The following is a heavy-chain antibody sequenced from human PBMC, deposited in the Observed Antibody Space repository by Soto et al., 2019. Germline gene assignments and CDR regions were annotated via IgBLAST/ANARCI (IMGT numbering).Heavy chain of an antibody. J-gene: IGHJ6*02. D-gene: IGHD6-6*01. CDR1: GFTFSSYG. CDR3: AKDRVAARPLYYYYGMYV. Sequence: QVQLVESGGGVVQPGRSLRLSCAASGFTFSSYGMQWVRQAPGKGLEWVTVISYDGSNKYYADSVKGRFTISRDNSKNTLYLQMNSLRAEDTAVYYCAKDRVAARPLYYYYGMYVWGQGTTVTVSS. CDR2: ISYDGSNK. V-gene: IGHV3-30*18.